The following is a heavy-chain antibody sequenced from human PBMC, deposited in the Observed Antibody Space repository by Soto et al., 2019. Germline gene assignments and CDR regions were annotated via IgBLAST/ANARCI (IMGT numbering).Heavy chain of an antibody. Sequence: QVQLQESGPGLVKPSQTLSLTCTVSGYSISSGGYYWSWIRQHPGKGLEWIGYTYYSGSTYYTPSLKNRVTISVDTSNNHCSLNLTSVTAADTAVYYCARGGDVLRPWGQGTLVTVSS. CDR1: GYSISSGGYY. V-gene: IGHV4-31*03. CDR2: TYYSGST. J-gene: IGHJ5*02. D-gene: IGHD3-3*01. CDR3: ARGGDVLRP.